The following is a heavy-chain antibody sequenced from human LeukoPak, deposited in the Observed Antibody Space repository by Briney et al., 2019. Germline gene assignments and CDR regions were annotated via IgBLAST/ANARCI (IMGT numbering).Heavy chain of an antibody. Sequence: PGGSLRLSCAASGFTFSSYWIHWVRQAPGKGLVWVSRINGDASSTAYADSVKGRFTISRDNAKNTLYLQMNSLRAEDTAVYYCAKAMVHYDFWSSYSCYFDYWGQGTLVTVSS. CDR2: INGDASST. V-gene: IGHV3-74*01. CDR1: GFTFSSYW. J-gene: IGHJ4*02. CDR3: AKAMVHYDFWSSYSCYFDY. D-gene: IGHD3-3*01.